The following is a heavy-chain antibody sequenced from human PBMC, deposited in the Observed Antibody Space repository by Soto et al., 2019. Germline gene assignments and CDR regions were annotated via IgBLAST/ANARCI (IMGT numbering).Heavy chain of an antibody. J-gene: IGHJ5*02. CDR1: GFTFSSYG. V-gene: IGHV3-30*18. CDR2: ISYDGSNK. D-gene: IGHD1-26*01. CDR3: VKDWQYTVHRYSGSPLQVRPPPFIDA. Sequence: GGSLRLSCAASGFTFSSYGMHWVRQAPGKGLEWVAVISYDGSNKYYADSVKGRFTISRDNSKNTLSLQMNSLRVEDTAMYYCVKDWQYTVHRYSGSPLQVRPPPFIDAWGLGTLVTVPQ.